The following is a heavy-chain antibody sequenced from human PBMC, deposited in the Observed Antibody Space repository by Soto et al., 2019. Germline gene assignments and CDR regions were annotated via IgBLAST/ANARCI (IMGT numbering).Heavy chain of an antibody. CDR2: IYWDDDK. CDR3: AHIGISTWFAY. J-gene: IGHJ4*02. D-gene: IGHD1-20*01. Sequence: QITLKESGPTLVKPTQTLTLTCTFSGFSLSTRGVGVGWIRQPPGKALEWLALIYWDDDKRYSPSLKRRLTITTDTSKNPVVLTMTNMDPVDTATYFCAHIGISTWFAYWGQGTLVTVSS. CDR1: GFSLSTRGVG. V-gene: IGHV2-5*02.